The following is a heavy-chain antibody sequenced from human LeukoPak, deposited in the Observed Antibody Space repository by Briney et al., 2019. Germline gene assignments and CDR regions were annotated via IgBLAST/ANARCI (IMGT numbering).Heavy chain of an antibody. CDR3: ARDLADRPSYSSSSETDY. J-gene: IGHJ4*02. Sequence: PGGSLRLSCTASGITFSSSGITFSSYNMNWVRQAPGKGLEWVSYISRSSGTIYYADSVKGRFTISRDNSKNTLYLQMNSLRAEDTAVYYCARDLADRPSYSSSSETDYWGQGTLVTVSS. D-gene: IGHD6-6*01. CDR2: ISRSSGTI. CDR1: GITFSSSGITFSSYN. V-gene: IGHV3-48*01.